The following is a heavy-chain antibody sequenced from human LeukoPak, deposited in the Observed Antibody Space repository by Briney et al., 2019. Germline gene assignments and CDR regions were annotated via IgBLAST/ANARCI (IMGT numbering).Heavy chain of an antibody. CDR1: GFTFDDYA. D-gene: IGHD5-18*01. CDR3: AKASGYSYGYGFDY. V-gene: IGHV3-9*03. CDR2: ISWNSGSI. Sequence: GRSLRLSCAASGFTFDDYAMHWVRQAPGKGLEWVSGISWNSGSIGYADSVRGRFTISRDNAKNSLYLQMNSLRAEDMALYYCAKASGYSYGYGFDYWGQGTLVTVSS. J-gene: IGHJ4*02.